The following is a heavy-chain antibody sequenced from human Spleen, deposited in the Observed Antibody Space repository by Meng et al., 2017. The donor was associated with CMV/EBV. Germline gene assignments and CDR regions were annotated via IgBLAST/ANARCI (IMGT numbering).Heavy chain of an antibody. J-gene: IGHJ5*02. D-gene: IGHD1-1*01. Sequence: SETLSLTCTVSGASISSYYWSWIRQPAGKGLEWIGRIYTSGRTNYNPSLKSRVTMSVDTSKNQFSLKLSSVTAADTAVYYCARDYSGTEGDNWFDPWGQGTLVTVSS. CDR1: GASISSYY. CDR2: IYTSGRT. V-gene: IGHV4-4*07. CDR3: ARDYSGTEGDNWFDP.